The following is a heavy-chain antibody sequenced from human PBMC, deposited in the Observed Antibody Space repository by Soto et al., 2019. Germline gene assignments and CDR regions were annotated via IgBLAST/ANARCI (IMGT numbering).Heavy chain of an antibody. V-gene: IGHV1-69*01. CDR3: ARWSGYRNRVYYYGMDV. Sequence: QVQLVQSGAEEKKPGSSVKVSCKASGGTFSSYAISWVRQAPGQGLEWMGGIIPMFGTANYAQKFQGRVTMTADESTSTAYMELSSLRSEDTAVYYCARWSGYRNRVYYYGMDVWGQGTTVTVSS. CDR1: GGTFSSYA. CDR2: IIPMFGTA. J-gene: IGHJ6*02. D-gene: IGHD3-3*01.